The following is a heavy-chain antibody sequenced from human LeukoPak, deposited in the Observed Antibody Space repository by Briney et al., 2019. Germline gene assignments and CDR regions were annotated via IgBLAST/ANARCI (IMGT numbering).Heavy chain of an antibody. Sequence: GGSLRLSCAASGFTFSSYAMSWVRQAPGKGLEWASAISGSGGSTYYADSVKGRFTISRDNSKNTLYLQMNSLRAEDTAVYYCANHYGSGSYGHYWGQGTLVTVSS. CDR3: ANHYGSGSYGHY. V-gene: IGHV3-23*01. CDR1: GFTFSSYA. D-gene: IGHD3-10*01. J-gene: IGHJ4*02. CDR2: ISGSGGST.